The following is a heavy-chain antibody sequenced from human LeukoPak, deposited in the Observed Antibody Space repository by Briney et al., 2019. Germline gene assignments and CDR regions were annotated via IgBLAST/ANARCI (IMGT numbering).Heavy chain of an antibody. CDR2: IWYDGSNK. Sequence: GGSLRLSCAASGFTFSSYSMNWVRQAPGKGLEWVAVIWYDGSNKYYADSVKGRFTISRDNSKNTLYLQMNSLRAEDTAVYYCARDESYGSGSYYKDYYYGMDVWGQGTTVTVSS. CDR3: ARDESYGSGSYYKDYYYGMDV. V-gene: IGHV3-33*08. J-gene: IGHJ6*02. CDR1: GFTFSSYS. D-gene: IGHD3-10*01.